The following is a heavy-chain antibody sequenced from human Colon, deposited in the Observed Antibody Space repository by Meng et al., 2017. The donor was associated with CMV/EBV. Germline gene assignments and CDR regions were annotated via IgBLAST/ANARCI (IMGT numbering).Heavy chain of an antibody. CDR1: GGSFRGYY. Sequence: GSLRLSCAVYGGSFRGYYWTWIRQPPGKGLEWIGEIIHGGTTNYNPSLKSRVTISVDTSRNQVSLKLRSVTAADTAVYYCARGPEVIVVVPPTDWGQGTLVTVSS. CDR3: ARGPEVIVVVPPTD. D-gene: IGHD2-2*01. J-gene: IGHJ4*02. CDR2: IIHGGTT. V-gene: IGHV4-34*01.